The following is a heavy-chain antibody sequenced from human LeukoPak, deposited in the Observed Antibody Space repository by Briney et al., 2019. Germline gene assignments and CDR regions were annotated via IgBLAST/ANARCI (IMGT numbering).Heavy chain of an antibody. CDR2: INHSGST. Sequence: SETLSLTCTVSGGSISSYYRSWIRQPPGKGLEWIGEINHSGSTNYIPSLKSRVTISVDTSKNQFSLKLSSVTAADTAVYYCARRAYYYYGMDVWGQGTTVTVSS. J-gene: IGHJ6*02. CDR3: ARRAYYYYGMDV. V-gene: IGHV4-34*01. CDR1: GGSISSYY.